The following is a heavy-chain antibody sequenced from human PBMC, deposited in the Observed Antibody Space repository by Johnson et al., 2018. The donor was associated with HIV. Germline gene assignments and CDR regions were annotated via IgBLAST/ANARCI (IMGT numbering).Heavy chain of an antibody. CDR1: GFTFSSYW. CDR3: ARPNNWNPRGDVFDI. D-gene: IGHD1-20*01. V-gene: IGHV3-7*05. J-gene: IGHJ3*02. Sequence: VQLVESGGGLVQPGGSLRLSCAASGFTFSSYWMSWVRQAPGKVLEWVANIKQDGRDVHYVDSVKGRFTISRDNTKNSLYLQMNSLRAEDTAIYYCARPNNWNPRGDVFDIWGQGTMVTVSS. CDR2: IKQDGRDV.